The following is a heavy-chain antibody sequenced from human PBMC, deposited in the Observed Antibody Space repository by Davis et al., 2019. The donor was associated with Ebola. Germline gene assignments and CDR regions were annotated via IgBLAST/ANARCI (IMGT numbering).Heavy chain of an antibody. CDR2: IYSGGST. D-gene: IGHD5-12*01. CDR1: GFTASSNY. J-gene: IGHJ4*02. Sequence: WGSLRPSCAASGFTASSNYISWVRQAPGKGLEWVSVIYSGGSTYYADSVKGRFTISRDNSKNTLYLQMNSLRAEDTAVYYCARGGGYDFTFDYWGQGTLVTVSS. V-gene: IGHV3-53*01. CDR3: ARGGGYDFTFDY.